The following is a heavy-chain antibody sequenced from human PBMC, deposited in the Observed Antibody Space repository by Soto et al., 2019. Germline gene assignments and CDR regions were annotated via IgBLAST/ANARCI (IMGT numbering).Heavy chain of an antibody. CDR1: GFTFSDYY. CDR3: ARVGRYSSSSGDY. CDR2: ISSSGNSE. J-gene: IGHJ4*02. Sequence: QVQLVESGGGLVKPGGSLRLSCAASGFTFSDYYMSWIRQAPGKGLEWVSYISSSGNSEYYADSVKGRFIMSRDNAKNSLYLQMHSLRAEDTAVYYCARVGRYSSSSGDYWGQGTLVTVSS. V-gene: IGHV3-11*01. D-gene: IGHD6-6*01.